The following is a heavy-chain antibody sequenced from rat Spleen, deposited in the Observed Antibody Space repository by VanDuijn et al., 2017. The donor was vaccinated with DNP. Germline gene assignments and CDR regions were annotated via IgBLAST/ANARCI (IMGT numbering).Heavy chain of an antibody. CDR3: VRWYNSGYCFDY. J-gene: IGHJ2*01. Sequence: EVQLVESGGGLVQPGRSLKLSCVASGFTFGDYYMAWVRQAPTKGLEWVAYISYDGGNTYYGDSVKGRITISRDNARSTLYLHMNSLRSEDMATYYCVRWYNSGYCFDYWGQGVMVTVSS. CDR1: GFTFGDYY. CDR2: ISYDGGNT. V-gene: IGHV5-22*01. D-gene: IGHD4-3*01.